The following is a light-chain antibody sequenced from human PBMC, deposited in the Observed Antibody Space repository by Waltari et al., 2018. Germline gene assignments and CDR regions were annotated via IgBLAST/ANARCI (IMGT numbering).Light chain of an antibody. CDR2: ESS. Sequence: QSVLTQPPSVSAAPGQRVTISCSGGSSNIGNNYVSWYRQFPGTAPKLLISESSDRPSGIPGRFSGSKSGTSATLDITGLQAGDEADYYCGTWDSSLSGAVFGGGTHLTVL. CDR1: SSNIGNNY. J-gene: IGLJ7*01. CDR3: GTWDSSLSGAV. V-gene: IGLV1-51*02.